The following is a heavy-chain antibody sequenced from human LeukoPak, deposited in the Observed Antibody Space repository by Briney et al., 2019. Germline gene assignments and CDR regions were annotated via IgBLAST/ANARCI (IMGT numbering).Heavy chain of an antibody. J-gene: IGHJ4*02. V-gene: IGHV4-38-2*02. D-gene: IGHD3-3*01. CDR2: VSRSGST. Sequence: PSETLSLTCTVSDYSISTGHYWGWIRPPPGKGLEWIGSVSRSGSTYYNPSLKSRVPISIDRSKSQFSLKLTSVTAADTAVYYCARDSLHYDYWSGYYSPFDYWGQGTLVTVSS. CDR1: DYSISTGHY. CDR3: ARDSLHYDYWSGYYSPFDY.